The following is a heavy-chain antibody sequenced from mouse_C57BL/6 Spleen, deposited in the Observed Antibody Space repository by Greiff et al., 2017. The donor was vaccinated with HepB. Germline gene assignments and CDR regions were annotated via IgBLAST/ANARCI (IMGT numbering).Heavy chain of an antibody. Sequence: VQLQESGAELVKPGASVKISCKASGYAFSSYWMNWVKQRPGKGLEWIGQIYPGDGDTNYNGKFKGKATLTADKSSSTAYMQLSSLTSEDSAVYFCARSGYYYGSRGAYWGQGTLVTVSA. CDR3: ARSGYYYGSRGAY. V-gene: IGHV1-80*01. CDR1: GYAFSSYW. D-gene: IGHD1-1*01. J-gene: IGHJ3*01. CDR2: IYPGDGDT.